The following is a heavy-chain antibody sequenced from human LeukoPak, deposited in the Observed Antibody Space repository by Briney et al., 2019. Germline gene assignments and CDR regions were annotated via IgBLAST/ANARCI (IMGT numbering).Heavy chain of an antibody. CDR1: GGSISSSSYY. D-gene: IGHD6-13*01. J-gene: IGHJ4*02. V-gene: IGHV4-39*01. CDR2: IYYSGST. Sequence: SETLSLTCTVSGGSISSSSYYWGWIRQPPGKGLEWIGSIYYSGSTYYNPSLKSRVTISVDTPKNQFSLKLSSVTAADTAVYYCARQGYSSSSYYFDYWGQGTLVTVSS. CDR3: ARQGYSSSSYYFDY.